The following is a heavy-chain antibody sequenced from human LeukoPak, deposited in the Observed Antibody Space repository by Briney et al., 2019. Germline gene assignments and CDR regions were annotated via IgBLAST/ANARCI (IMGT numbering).Heavy chain of an antibody. V-gene: IGHV1-69*05. CDR1: GGTFSSYA. CDR2: IIPIFGTA. D-gene: IGHD3-10*01. J-gene: IGHJ4*02. CDR3: ARDPVRGMSMFHMDY. Sequence: ASVKASCKASGGTFSSYAINWVRQAPGQGLEWMGRIIPIFGTANYAQKFQGRVTITTDESTSTAYMELSSLRSEDTAVYYCARDPVRGMSMFHMDYWGQGTLVTVSS.